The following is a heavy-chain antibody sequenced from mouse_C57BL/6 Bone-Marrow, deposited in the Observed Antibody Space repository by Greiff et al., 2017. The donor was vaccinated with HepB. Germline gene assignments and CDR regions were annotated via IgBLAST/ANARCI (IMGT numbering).Heavy chain of an antibody. CDR1: GFNIKDDY. J-gene: IGHJ4*01. CDR3: TPYSYDGYYVDYAMDY. CDR2: IDPENGDT. D-gene: IGHD2-3*01. V-gene: IGHV14-4*01. Sequence: VQLQQSGAELVRPGASVKLSCTASGFNIKDDYMHWVKQRPEQGLEWIGWIDPENGDTEYASKFQGKATITADTSSNTAYLQLSSLTSEDTAVYYCTPYSYDGYYVDYAMDYWGQGTSVTVSS.